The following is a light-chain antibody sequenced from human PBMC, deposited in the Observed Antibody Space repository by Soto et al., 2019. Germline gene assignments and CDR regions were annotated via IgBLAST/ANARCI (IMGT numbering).Light chain of an antibody. CDR2: DAS. CDR3: HQRSNWPLT. Sequence: EIVLTQSPATLSLSPGERATLSCTASQSISSYLAWYQQKPGQAPRLLIYDASNRATGIPARFSGSGSGTDFTLTISSLEPEDFAVYYCHQRSNWPLTFGGGTKVDNK. CDR1: QSISSY. V-gene: IGKV3-11*01. J-gene: IGKJ4*01.